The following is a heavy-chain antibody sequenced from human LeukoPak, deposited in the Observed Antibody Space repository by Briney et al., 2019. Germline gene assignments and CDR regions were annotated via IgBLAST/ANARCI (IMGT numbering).Heavy chain of an antibody. CDR3: ARPVFCSSTSCPFDY. CDR1: VYTFTGYY. V-gene: IGHV1-2*02. Sequence: ASVKVSCMASVYTFTGYYMHWVRQAPGQGLEWMGWINPNSGGTNYAQKFQGRVTMTRDTSISTAYMELSRLRSDDTAVYYCARPVFCSSTSCPFDYWGQGTLVTVSS. D-gene: IGHD2-2*01. J-gene: IGHJ4*02. CDR2: INPNSGGT.